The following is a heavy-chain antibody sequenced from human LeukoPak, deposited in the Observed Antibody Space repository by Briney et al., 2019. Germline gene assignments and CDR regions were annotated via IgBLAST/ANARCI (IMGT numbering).Heavy chain of an antibody. CDR1: GGSISSGGYY. V-gene: IGHV4-61*08. J-gene: IGHJ4*02. Sequence: SETLSLTCTVSGGSISSGGYYWSWIRQPPGKGLEWIGYIYYSGSTNYNPSLKSRVTISVDTSKNQFSLKLSSVTAADTAVYYCARGRGVGATAYFDYLGQGTLVTVSP. D-gene: IGHD1-26*01. CDR2: IYYSGST. CDR3: ARGRGVGATAYFDY.